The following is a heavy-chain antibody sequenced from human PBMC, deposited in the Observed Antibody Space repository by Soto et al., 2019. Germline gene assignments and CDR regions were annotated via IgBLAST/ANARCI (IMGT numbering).Heavy chain of an antibody. CDR1: GGSISGYH. J-gene: IGHJ6*02. CDR3: ATGGVRDMDV. V-gene: IGHV4-4*07. Sequence: LSLTCTVSGGSISGYHWSWVRQPAGKGPEWIGRIYTSGSTNYNPSLKSRVTMSVDTSKNQFSLKLTSVTAADTAVYYCATGGVRDMDVWGQGTTVTVSS. D-gene: IGHD3-10*01. CDR2: IYTSGST.